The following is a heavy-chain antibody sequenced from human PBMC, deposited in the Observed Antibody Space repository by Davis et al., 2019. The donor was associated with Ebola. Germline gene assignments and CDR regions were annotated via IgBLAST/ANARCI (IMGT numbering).Heavy chain of an antibody. CDR2: INPNSGGT. J-gene: IGHJ4*02. D-gene: IGHD2-15*01. CDR1: GYTFTGYY. Sequence: ASVKVSCKASGYTFTGYYMHWVRQAPGQRLEWMGWINPNSGGTNYAQKFQGWVTLTRDTSISTAYMELSRLRSDDTAVYYCARGGYCSGGSCYFVDYWGQGTLVTVSS. V-gene: IGHV1-2*04. CDR3: ARGGYCSGGSCYFVDY.